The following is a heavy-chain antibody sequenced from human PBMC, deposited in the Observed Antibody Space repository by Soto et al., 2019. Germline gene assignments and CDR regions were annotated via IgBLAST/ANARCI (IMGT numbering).Heavy chain of an antibody. Sequence: TGGSLRLPCEVLGFTFSSYGMSLVRQSPGKGLGWVAVISGTGVSSQYADSVKGRFTISRDNSKNTMTLQMNSLRAEDTAVYYCAKPRLVAGLIKYVDFASWGQGTLVTVSS. CDR3: AKPRLVAGLIKYVDFAS. J-gene: IGHJ4*02. CDR2: ISGTGVSS. V-gene: IGHV3-23*01. D-gene: IGHD6-19*01. CDR1: GFTFSSYG.